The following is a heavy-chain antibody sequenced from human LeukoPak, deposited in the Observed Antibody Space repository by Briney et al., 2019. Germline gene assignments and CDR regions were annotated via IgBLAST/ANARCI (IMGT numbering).Heavy chain of an antibody. D-gene: IGHD2-15*01. CDR3: AKLSSEGYFDY. Sequence: GRSLRLSCAASGFTFDDYAMHWVRQAPGKGLEWVSGISWNSGSIGYADSVKGRFTISRDNAKNSLYLQMNSLRAEDMALYYCAKLSSEGYFDYWGQGTLVTVSS. CDR1: GFTFDDYA. J-gene: IGHJ4*02. V-gene: IGHV3-9*03. CDR2: ISWNSGSI.